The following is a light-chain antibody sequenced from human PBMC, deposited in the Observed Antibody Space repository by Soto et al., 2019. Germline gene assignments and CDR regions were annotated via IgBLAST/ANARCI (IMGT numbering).Light chain of an antibody. CDR3: QQYSAYPYT. CDR2: DAS. J-gene: IGKJ2*01. Sequence: DIQMTQSPSTLSASVGDRVTITCRASQNISSWLAWHQQKSGRAPKLLIYDASSLEGVVPSRFSGSGSGTEFTLTISSLQADDFSTYYCQQYSAYPYTFGQGTKVEI. V-gene: IGKV1-5*01. CDR1: QNISSW.